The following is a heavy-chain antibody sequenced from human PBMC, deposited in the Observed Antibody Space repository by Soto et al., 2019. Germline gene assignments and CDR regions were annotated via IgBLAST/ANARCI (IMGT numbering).Heavy chain of an antibody. D-gene: IGHD1-26*01. Sequence: QVQLQQSGPGLVKPSQTLSVTCGISGDSVSSNSAAWNWLRQSPSRGLEWMGRTYYRSQWYNDYAVSVESRITINPDTSKNHFSLQLNFVTPEDTSGYFCSRGEQYSGRIFDYWGQGTLVTVSS. CDR2: TYYRSQWYN. CDR3: SRGEQYSGRIFDY. CDR1: GDSVSSNSAA. V-gene: IGHV6-1*01. J-gene: IGHJ4*02.